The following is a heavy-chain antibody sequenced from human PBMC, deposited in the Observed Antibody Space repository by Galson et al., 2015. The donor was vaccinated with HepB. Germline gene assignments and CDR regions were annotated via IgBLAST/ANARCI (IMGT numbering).Heavy chain of an antibody. CDR2: IIPILGIA. CDR3: ARGYCSSTSCYSDYYYYYMDV. Sequence: PVKVSCKASGGTFSSYAISWVRQAPGQGLEWMGGIIPILGIANYAQKFQGRVTITADKSTSTAYMELSSLRSEDTAVYYCARGYCSSTSCYSDYYYYYMDVWGKGTTVTVSS. CDR1: GGTFSSYA. D-gene: IGHD2-2*01. J-gene: IGHJ6*03. V-gene: IGHV1-69*10.